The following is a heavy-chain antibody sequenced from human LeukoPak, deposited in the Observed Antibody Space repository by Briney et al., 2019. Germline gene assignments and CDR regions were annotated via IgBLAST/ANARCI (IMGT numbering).Heavy chain of an antibody. CDR2: ISSRSTYI. J-gene: IGHJ4*02. D-gene: IGHD6-19*01. Sequence: PGGSLRLSCAASGFSFSSYWMSWVRQAPGKGLEWVSSISSRSTYIYYADSLKGRFTISRDNAKNSLYLQMNSLRAEDTAVYFCARVGLPAYSNGGLENWGQGTLVTVSS. V-gene: IGHV3-21*01. CDR1: GFSFSSYW. CDR3: ARVGLPAYSNGGLEN.